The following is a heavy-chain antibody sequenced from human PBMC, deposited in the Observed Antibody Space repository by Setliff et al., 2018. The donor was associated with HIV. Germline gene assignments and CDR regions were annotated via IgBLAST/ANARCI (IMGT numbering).Heavy chain of an antibody. CDR1: GGSISSYY. CDR2: IYCSGST. V-gene: IGHV4-59*01. D-gene: IGHD3-3*01. CDR3: ARSPPTTFWSGYTYYYYMDV. J-gene: IGHJ6*03. Sequence: LSLTCTVSGGSISSYYWSWIRQPPGKGLEWIGYIYCSGSTNYNPSLKSRVTISVDTSKNQFSLKLNSVTAADTAVYYCARSPPTTFWSGYTYYYYMDVWGKGTTVTVSS.